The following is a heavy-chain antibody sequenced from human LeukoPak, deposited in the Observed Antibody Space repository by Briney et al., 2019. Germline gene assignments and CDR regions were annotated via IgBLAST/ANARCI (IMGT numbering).Heavy chain of an antibody. J-gene: IGHJ3*02. CDR3: ARRSGSFDPFDAFDI. CDR1: GFTFSSYG. Sequence: GGSLRLSCAASGFTFSSYGMHWVRQAPGKGLEWVAVIWYGGSNKYYADSVKGRFTISRDNSKNTLYLQMNSLRAEDTAVYYCARRSGSFDPFDAFDIWGQGTMVTVSS. D-gene: IGHD1-26*01. V-gene: IGHV3-33*01. CDR2: IWYGGSNK.